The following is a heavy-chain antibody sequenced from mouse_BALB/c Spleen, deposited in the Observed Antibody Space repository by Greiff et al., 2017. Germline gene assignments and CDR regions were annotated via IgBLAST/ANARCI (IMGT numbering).Heavy chain of an antibody. CDR3: ARDGYGAY. D-gene: IGHD1-2*01. J-gene: IGHJ3*01. V-gene: IGHV5-9-4*01. CDR2: ISSGGSYT. Sequence: EVHLVESGGGLVKPGGSLKLSCAASGFTFSSYAMSWVRQSPEKRLEWVAEISSGGSYTYYPDTVTGRFTISRDNAKNTLYLEMSSLRSEDTAMYYCARDGYGAYWGQGTLVTFSA. CDR1: GFTFSSYA.